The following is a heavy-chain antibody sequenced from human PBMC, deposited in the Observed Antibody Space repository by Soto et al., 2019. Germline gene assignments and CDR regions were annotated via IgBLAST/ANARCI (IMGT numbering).Heavy chain of an antibody. CDR1: GFSLTNTRMG. CDR3: ARSESSGSFFRFDY. D-gene: IGHD1-26*01. CDR2: IFSNDEK. Sequence: QVTLKESGPVLVNPTETLTLTCTVSGFSLTNTRMGVSWIRQPPGKALEWLAHIFSNDEKSYITSLKTRLTISKDTSKSQVVLTMTNMDPVDAATYYCARSESSGSFFRFDYWGHGILVTVSS. J-gene: IGHJ4*01. V-gene: IGHV2-26*01.